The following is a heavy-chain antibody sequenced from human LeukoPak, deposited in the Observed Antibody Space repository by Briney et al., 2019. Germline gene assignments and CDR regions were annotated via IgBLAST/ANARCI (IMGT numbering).Heavy chain of an antibody. J-gene: IGHJ4*02. CDR3: ARVAKWELPYFDY. V-gene: IGHV1-18*01. CDR1: GYTFTSYG. D-gene: IGHD1-26*01. Sequence: ASVKVSCKASGYTFTSYGISWVRQAPGQGLEWMGWISAYNGNTNYAQKLQGRVTMTRDTSTSTVYMELSSLRSEDTAVYYCARVAKWELPYFDYWGQGTLVTVSS. CDR2: ISAYNGNT.